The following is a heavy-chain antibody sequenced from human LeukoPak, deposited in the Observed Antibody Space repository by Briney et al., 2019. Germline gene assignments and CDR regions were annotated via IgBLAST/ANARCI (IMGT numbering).Heavy chain of an antibody. CDR1: GGSFSGYY. D-gene: IGHD3-10*01. CDR3: ARARLLWFGESVWFDP. J-gene: IGHJ5*02. V-gene: IGHV4-34*01. Sequence: SETLSLTCAVYGGSFSGYYWSWIRQPPGKGLEWIGEINHSGSTNYNPSLKSRVTMSVDTSKNQFSLKLSSVTAADTAVYYCARARLLWFGESVWFDPWGQGTLVTVSS. CDR2: INHSGST.